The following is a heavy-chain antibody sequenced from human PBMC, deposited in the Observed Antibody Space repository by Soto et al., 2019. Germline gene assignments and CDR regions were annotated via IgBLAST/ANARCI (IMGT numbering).Heavy chain of an antibody. Sequence: SGPTLVNPTQTLTLNCTFSGFSLSTSGMCVSWIRQPPGKALEWLARIDWDDDKYFSTSLKTRLTISKDTSKNQVVLTMTNMDPVDTATYYCARIFCYGVYYMDVWGKGTTVTFSS. CDR2: IDWDDDK. V-gene: IGHV2-70*11. D-gene: IGHD4-17*01. CDR3: ARIFCYGVYYMDV. CDR1: GFSLSTSGMC. J-gene: IGHJ6*03.